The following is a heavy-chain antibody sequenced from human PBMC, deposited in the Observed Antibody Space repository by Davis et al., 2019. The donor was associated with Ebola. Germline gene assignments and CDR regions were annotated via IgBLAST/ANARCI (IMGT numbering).Heavy chain of an antibody. D-gene: IGHD5-12*01. Sequence: ASLQVSCNTSGYTFNNYGVTWVRQAPAQGLEWMGWISADNRNTNYAQKFQGSVTMTTDTSTGTAYMELKSLTSDDTAVYFCARGSSGYDYPAVYWGQGTLVTVSS. CDR3: ARGSSGYDYPAVY. V-gene: IGHV1-18*01. CDR1: GYTFNNYG. J-gene: IGHJ4*02. CDR2: ISADNRNT.